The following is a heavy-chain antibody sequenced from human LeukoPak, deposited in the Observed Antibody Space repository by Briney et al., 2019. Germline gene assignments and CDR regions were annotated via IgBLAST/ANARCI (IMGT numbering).Heavy chain of an antibody. J-gene: IGHJ5*02. V-gene: IGHV4-59*01. CDR3: ARDRVAGECWFDP. D-gene: IGHD2-15*01. CDR1: GGSISSYY. Sequence: PSETLSLTCTVSGGSISSYYWSWIRQPPGKGLEWIGYIYYSGSTNYNPSLKSRVTLSVDTSKNQFSLKLSSVTAADTAVYYCARDRVAGECWFDPWGQGTLVTVSS. CDR2: IYYSGST.